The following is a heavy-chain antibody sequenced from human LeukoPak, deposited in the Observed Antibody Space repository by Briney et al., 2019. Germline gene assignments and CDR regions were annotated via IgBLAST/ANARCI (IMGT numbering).Heavy chain of an antibody. CDR2: IYSGGST. V-gene: IGHV3-53*01. D-gene: IGHD6-19*01. CDR1: GFTVSSTY. J-gene: IGHJ5*02. CDR3: ARRSTGWSPPDH. Sequence: QPGGSLRLSCAASGFTVSSTYMGWVRQAPGKGLEWVSLIYSGGSTYYADSVKGRFTISRDKSNNTLYLQMNSLRAEDTAVYYCARRSTGWSPPDHWGQGTLVTVSS.